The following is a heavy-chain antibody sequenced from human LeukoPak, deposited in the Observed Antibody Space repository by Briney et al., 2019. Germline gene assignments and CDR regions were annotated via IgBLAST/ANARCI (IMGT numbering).Heavy chain of an antibody. CDR3: ATVSPRGWYPDY. D-gene: IGHD6-19*01. V-gene: IGHV1-24*01. J-gene: IGHJ4*02. CDR1: GYTLTELS. Sequence: ASVKVSCKVSGYTLTELSMHWVRQAPGKGLEWMGGFDPEDGETIYAQKFQGRVTMTEDTTTDTAYKELSSLRSEDTAVYYCATVSPRGWYPDYWGQGTLVTVSS. CDR2: FDPEDGET.